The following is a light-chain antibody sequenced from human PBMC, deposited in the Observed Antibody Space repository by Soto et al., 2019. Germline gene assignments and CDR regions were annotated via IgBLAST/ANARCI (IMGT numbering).Light chain of an antibody. CDR3: QKYNSAPLT. Sequence: DIQMTQSPSSLSASVGDRVTITCRASPSLSTYLAWYQQKPGQVPKLLIYAASTLQSGVPTRFSGSGSGTDFTLTISSLQPEDVATYYCQKYNSAPLTFGGGTKVEIK. J-gene: IGKJ4*01. CDR2: AAS. V-gene: IGKV1-27*01. CDR1: PSLSTY.